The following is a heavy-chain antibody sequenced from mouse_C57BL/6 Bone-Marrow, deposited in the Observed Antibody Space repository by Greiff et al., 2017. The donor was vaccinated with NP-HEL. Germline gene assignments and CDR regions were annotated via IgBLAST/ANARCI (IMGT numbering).Heavy chain of an antibody. CDR3: ADYYGSPFAY. D-gene: IGHD1-1*01. J-gene: IGHJ3*01. CDR2: IYPGDGDT. V-gene: IGHV1-82*01. Sequence: VQLQQSGPELVKPGASVKISCKASGYAFSSSWMNWVKQRPGKGLEWIGRIYPGDGDTTYNGKFKGKATLTADKSSSTAYMQLSSLTSEDSAVYFCADYYGSPFAYWGQGTLVTVSA. CDR1: GYAFSSSW.